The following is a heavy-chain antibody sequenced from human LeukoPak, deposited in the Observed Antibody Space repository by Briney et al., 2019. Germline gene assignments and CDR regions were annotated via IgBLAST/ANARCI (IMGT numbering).Heavy chain of an antibody. Sequence: PSETLSLTCAVYGGSFSGYYWSWIRQPPGKGLEWIGEINHSGSTNYNPSLKSRVTISVDTSKNQFSLKLSSVTAADTAVYYCARGRRRTCIVGATTSDYWGQGTLVTVSS. J-gene: IGHJ4*02. CDR2: INHSGST. V-gene: IGHV4-34*01. CDR1: GGSFSGYY. CDR3: ARGRRRTCIVGATTSDY. D-gene: IGHD1-26*01.